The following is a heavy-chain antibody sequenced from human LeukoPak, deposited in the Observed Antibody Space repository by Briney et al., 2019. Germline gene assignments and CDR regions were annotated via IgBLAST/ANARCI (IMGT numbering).Heavy chain of an antibody. Sequence: SETLSLTCIVSGGSISSYYWSWIRQRAGKGLEWIGRIYTSGSTNYNPSLTSRVTMSVDTSKYQFCLKLSSVTAADTGVYYCASDGRNTMVRGVTDGMDVWGQGTTVTVSS. CDR2: IYTSGST. V-gene: IGHV4-4*07. CDR1: GGSISSYY. CDR3: ASDGRNTMVRGVTDGMDV. J-gene: IGHJ6*02. D-gene: IGHD3-10*01.